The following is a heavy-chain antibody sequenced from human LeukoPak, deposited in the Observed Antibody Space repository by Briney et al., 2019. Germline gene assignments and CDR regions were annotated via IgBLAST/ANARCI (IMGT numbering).Heavy chain of an antibody. J-gene: IGHJ5*02. V-gene: IGHV4-39*01. CDR3: ARSDSSRYGWLDP. CDR2: IFYVGDT. CDR1: GGSITSSSYY. D-gene: IGHD3-22*01. Sequence: SETLSLTCTVSGGSITSSSYYWAWIRQPPGKGLEWIGSIFYVGDTYYHPSLESRITISVDTSRNQFSLKLYSVTAADTAVYYCARSDSSRYGWLDPWGRGTLVTVSS.